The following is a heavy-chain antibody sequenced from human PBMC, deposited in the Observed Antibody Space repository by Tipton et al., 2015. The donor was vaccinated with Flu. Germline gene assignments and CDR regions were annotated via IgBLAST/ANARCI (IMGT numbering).Heavy chain of an antibody. CDR3: ARGPDGNSRGWYPPEYDT. CDR1: GYIFTNYD. J-gene: IGHJ5*02. V-gene: IGHV1-8*01. D-gene: IGHD6-19*01. CDR2: MNPKSGDT. Sequence: QLVQSGAEVRKSGAAVKVSCKASGYIFTNYDINWLRRATGEGLEWMGWMNPKSGDTGFAQKFKGRVTMTSDSSRATAYMELTSLRSEDTAVYYCARGPDGNSRGWYPPEYDTWGQGTLVTVSS.